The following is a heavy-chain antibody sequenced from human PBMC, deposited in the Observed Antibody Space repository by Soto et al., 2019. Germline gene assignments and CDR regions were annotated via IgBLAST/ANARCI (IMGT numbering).Heavy chain of an antibody. J-gene: IGHJ4*02. CDR2: ISSRSSTI. CDR1: GFTFSDYY. Sequence: GGSLRLSCAASGFTFSDYYMSWIRQAPGKGLEWVSYISSRSSTIFYADSVKGRFTISRDNVKNSLYLQMNSLRAEDTAVYYCASGTNGAFFVYWGQGTLVTVLL. D-gene: IGHD2-8*01. CDR3: ASGTNGAFFVY. V-gene: IGHV3-11*01.